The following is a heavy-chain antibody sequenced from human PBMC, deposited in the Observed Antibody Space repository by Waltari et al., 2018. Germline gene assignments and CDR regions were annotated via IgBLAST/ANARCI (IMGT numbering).Heavy chain of an antibody. V-gene: IGHV1-18*04. CDR1: GYTFISNA. Sequence: QVQLVQSGAEVKKPGASVKVSCKASGYTFISNAINWVRQAPGKGLEWMGWISAYDGSKEYAQIFQGRTSMPTDTSTRTAYMELRGLTSDDSAVYYCARRAHHGVSGGDFWGQGTLVTVSS. D-gene: IGHD3-10*01. J-gene: IGHJ4*02. CDR2: ISAYDGSK. CDR3: ARRAHHGVSGGDF.